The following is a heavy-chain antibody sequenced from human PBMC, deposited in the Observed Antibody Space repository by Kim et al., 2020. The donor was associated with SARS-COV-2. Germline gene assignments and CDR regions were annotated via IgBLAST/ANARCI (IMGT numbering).Heavy chain of an antibody. V-gene: IGHV3-23*01. CDR3: ATDGTIQPSFDY. D-gene: IGHD1-26*01. J-gene: IGHJ4*02. CDR1: GFTFSSYA. CDR2: ISGSGGST. Sequence: GGSLRLSCAVSGFTFSSYAMSWVRQAPGKGLEWVSAISGSGGSTYYADSVKGRFTISRDNSKNTVYLQMNSLRAEDTAVYYCATDGTIQPSFDYWGQGTLGTVSS.